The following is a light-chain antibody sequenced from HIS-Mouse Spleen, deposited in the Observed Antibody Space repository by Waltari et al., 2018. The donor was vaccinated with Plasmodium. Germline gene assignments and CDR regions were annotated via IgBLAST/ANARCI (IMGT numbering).Light chain of an antibody. CDR3: CSYAGSSTNWV. CDR1: SSDVGSYNL. CDR2: EGS. J-gene: IGLJ3*02. V-gene: IGLV2-23*01. Sequence: QSALTQPASVSGSPGQSITISCTGTSSDVGSYNLVSWYQTHPGKSPKRMIYEGSKRPSGVSNRLSGSKSGNTASLTISGLQAEDEADYYCCSYAGSSTNWVFGGGTKLTVL.